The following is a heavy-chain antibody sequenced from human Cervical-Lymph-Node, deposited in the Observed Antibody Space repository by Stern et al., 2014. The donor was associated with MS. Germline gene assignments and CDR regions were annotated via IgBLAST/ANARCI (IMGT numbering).Heavy chain of an antibody. CDR2: IYPSDSDI. Sequence: VQLVQSGAEVKKSGEALKIACKGSGFSFDSYYWIAWVRQLPGKGLEWMGIIYPSDSDIRYSPSFQGQVPISADKSTTPAYLQWSSLKASDTAIYYCARLTGRWSNEGYLDPWGQGTLVTVSS. J-gene: IGHJ5*02. CDR1: GFSFDSYYW. D-gene: IGHD5-12*01. CDR3: ARLTGRWSNEGYLDP. V-gene: IGHV5-51*03.